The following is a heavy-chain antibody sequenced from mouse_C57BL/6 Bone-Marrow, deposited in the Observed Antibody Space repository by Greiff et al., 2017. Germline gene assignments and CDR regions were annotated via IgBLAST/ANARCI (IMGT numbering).Heavy chain of an antibody. Sequence: EVNLVESEGGLVQPGRSMKLSCTASGFTFSDYYMAWVRQVPEKGLEWVANINYDGSSTYYLDSLKSRFIISRDNAKNILYLQMSSLKSEDTATYYCARDGYSSHRYFDVWGTGTTVTVSS. J-gene: IGHJ1*03. CDR1: GFTFSDYY. D-gene: IGHD2-5*01. CDR2: INYDGSST. V-gene: IGHV5-16*01. CDR3: ARDGYSSHRYFDV.